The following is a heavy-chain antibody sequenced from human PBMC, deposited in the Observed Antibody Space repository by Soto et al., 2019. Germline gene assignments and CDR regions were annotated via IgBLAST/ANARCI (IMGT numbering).Heavy chain of an antibody. CDR3: TTDRRTFFPRLRVDY. CDR1: GFTFSNAW. J-gene: IGHJ4*02. Sequence: AGGSLRLSCAASGFTFSNAWMSWVRQAPGKGLEWVGRIKSKTDGGTTDYAAPVKGRFTISRDDSKNTQYLQMNSLKTEDTAVYYCTTDRRTFFPRLRVDYWGQGTLVTVSS. CDR2: IKSKTDGGTT. V-gene: IGHV3-15*01. D-gene: IGHD4-17*01.